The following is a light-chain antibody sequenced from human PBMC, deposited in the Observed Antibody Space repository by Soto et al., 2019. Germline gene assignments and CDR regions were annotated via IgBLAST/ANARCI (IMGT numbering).Light chain of an antibody. V-gene: IGKV1-39*01. CDR2: AAS. J-gene: IGKJ1*01. CDR1: QSITSY. Sequence: DIQLTQSPSSLSASVGDRVTITCRASQSITSYLNWYQQKPGKAPKLLIYAASTLQTGVPSRFSGSGSGTDFTLTIGSLQPEDFTVYFCQQSYTTPRTFGQGTRV. CDR3: QQSYTTPRT.